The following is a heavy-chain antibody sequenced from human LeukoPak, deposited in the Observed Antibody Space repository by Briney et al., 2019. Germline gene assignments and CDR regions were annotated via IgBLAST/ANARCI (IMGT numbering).Heavy chain of an antibody. CDR3: AKRPSDYGDYVTYFDY. Sequence: GGSLRLSCAASGFSFISYGMRWVRQAPGKGLEWVGVISDDGRNKKYADSVKGRFTISRDNSKDTLCLQMNSLRDEDTAVYYCAKRPSDYGDYVTYFDYWGQGTLVTVSS. V-gene: IGHV3-30*18. CDR2: ISDDGRNK. D-gene: IGHD4-17*01. CDR1: GFSFISYG. J-gene: IGHJ4*02.